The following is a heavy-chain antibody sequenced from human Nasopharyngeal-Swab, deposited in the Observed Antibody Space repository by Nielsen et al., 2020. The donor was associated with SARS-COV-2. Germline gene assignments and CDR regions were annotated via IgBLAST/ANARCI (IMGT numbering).Heavy chain of an antibody. CDR3: ATLSSSWYEYYFDY. J-gene: IGHJ4*02. V-gene: IGHV4-39*01. Sequence: SETLSLTCTVSGGSISSSTYYWAWIRQPPGKGLEWIGSIYYGGSTYYNPSLKSRVTISVDTSKNQFSLKLGSVTAADTAVYYCATLSSSWYEYYFDYWGQGTLVIVSS. CDR1: GGSISSSTYY. CDR2: IYYGGST. D-gene: IGHD6-13*01.